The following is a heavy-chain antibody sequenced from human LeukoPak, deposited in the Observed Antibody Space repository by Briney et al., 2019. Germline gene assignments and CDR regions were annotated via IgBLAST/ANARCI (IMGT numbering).Heavy chain of an antibody. CDR2: IYYSGST. CDR1: GGSISSYY. CDR3: ARAPKTVTMVRGVIISAVDV. V-gene: IGHV4-59*01. Sequence: KPSETLSLTCTVSGGSISSYYWSWIRQPPGKGLEWIGYIYYSGSTNYNPSLKSRVTISVDTSKNQFSLKLSSVTAADTAVYYCARAPKTVTMVRGVIISAVDVWGKGTTVTVSS. J-gene: IGHJ6*04. D-gene: IGHD3-10*01.